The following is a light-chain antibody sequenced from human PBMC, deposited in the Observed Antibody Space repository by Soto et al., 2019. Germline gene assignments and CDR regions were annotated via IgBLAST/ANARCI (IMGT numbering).Light chain of an antibody. V-gene: IGLV2-11*01. CDR3: CSYAGSYTWV. CDR1: RSDIGHFNY. J-gene: IGLJ3*02. Sequence: QSVLTQPRSVSGSPGQSVSISCIGTRSDIGHFNYVSWYQQHPGKAPKLIIYDITKRPSGVPDRFSGSKSGNTASLTISGLQAEDEANYHCCSYAGSYTWVFGGGTKLTVL. CDR2: DIT.